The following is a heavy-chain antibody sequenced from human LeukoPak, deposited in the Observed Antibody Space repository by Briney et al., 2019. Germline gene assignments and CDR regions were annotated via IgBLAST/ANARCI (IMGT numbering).Heavy chain of an antibody. D-gene: IGHD6-6*01. CDR3: VLSSSTGGAFDI. CDR1: GYTFTSYG. V-gene: IGHV1-18*01. CDR2: ISAYNGNT. J-gene: IGHJ3*02. Sequence: ASVKVSCKASGYTFTSYGISWVRQAPGQGLEWMGWISAYNGNTNYAQKFQGRVTITRNTSISTAYMELSSLRSEDTAVYYCVLSSSTGGAFDIWGQGTMVTVSS.